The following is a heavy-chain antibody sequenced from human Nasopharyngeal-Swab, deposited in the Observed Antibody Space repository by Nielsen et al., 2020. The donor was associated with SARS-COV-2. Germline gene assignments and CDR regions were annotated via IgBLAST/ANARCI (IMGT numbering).Heavy chain of an antibody. Sequence: SLRLPCAASGFTFDDYAMHWVRQAPGKGLEWVSGISWNSGSTGYADSVKGRFTISRDNAKNSLYLQMNSLRAEDTALYYCAKDNNPYYYDSSGYAFDIWGQGTMVTVSS. J-gene: IGHJ3*02. D-gene: IGHD3-22*01. CDR2: ISWNSGST. CDR3: AKDNNPYYYDSSGYAFDI. CDR1: GFTFDDYA. V-gene: IGHV3-9*01.